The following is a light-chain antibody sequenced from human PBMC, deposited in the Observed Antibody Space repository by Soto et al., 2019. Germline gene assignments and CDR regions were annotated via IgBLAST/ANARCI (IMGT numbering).Light chain of an antibody. J-gene: IGKJ1*01. Sequence: AIQMTQSPYSLSASVGDRVTITCRASQGIGTELGWYQLKPGKAPKLLVYGASTLQSGVLPRFSGSGSGADFTLTISSLQPDDFATCYCLQDFSYPRTFGQGTKVEIK. CDR3: LQDFSYPRT. V-gene: IGKV1-6*02. CDR2: GAS. CDR1: QGIGTE.